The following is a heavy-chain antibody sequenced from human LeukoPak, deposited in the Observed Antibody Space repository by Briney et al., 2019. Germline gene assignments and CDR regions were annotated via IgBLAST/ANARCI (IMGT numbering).Heavy chain of an antibody. Sequence: PGRSLRLSCAASGFTFSSYEMNWVRQAPGKGLEWVSNISSSGSTINYADSVKGRFTISRDNAKNALYLQMNSLRAEDTAVYYCARETGFAFDIWGQGTMVTVSS. CDR3: ARETGFAFDI. J-gene: IGHJ3*02. CDR1: GFTFSSYE. CDR2: ISSSGSTI. V-gene: IGHV3-48*03.